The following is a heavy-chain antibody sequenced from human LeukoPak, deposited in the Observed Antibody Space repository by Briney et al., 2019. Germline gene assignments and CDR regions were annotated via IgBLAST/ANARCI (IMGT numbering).Heavy chain of an antibody. Sequence: SETLSLTCTVSGGSISSYYWSWIRQPPGKGLEWIGYIYYSGSTNYNPSLKSRVTISVDTSKNQFSLKLSSVTAADTAVYYCARLQDALNYYGLPVRNYGMDVWGQGTTVTVSS. D-gene: IGHD3-10*01. CDR2: IYYSGST. CDR1: GGSISSYY. V-gene: IGHV4-59*08. CDR3: ARLQDALNYYGLPVRNYGMDV. J-gene: IGHJ6*02.